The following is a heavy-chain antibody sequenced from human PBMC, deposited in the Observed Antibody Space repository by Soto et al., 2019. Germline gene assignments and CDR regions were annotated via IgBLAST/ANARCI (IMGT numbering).Heavy chain of an antibody. J-gene: IGHJ6*02. V-gene: IGHV4-59*01. Sequence: SETLSLTCTVSGGSISSYYWSWIRQPPGKGLERIGYIYYSGSTNYNPSLKSRVTISVDTSKNQFSLKLSSVTAADTAVYYCAREYYYDSSGQNYYYYGMDVWGQGTTVTVSS. CDR3: AREYYYDSSGQNYYYYGMDV. CDR1: GGSISSYY. CDR2: IYYSGST. D-gene: IGHD3-22*01.